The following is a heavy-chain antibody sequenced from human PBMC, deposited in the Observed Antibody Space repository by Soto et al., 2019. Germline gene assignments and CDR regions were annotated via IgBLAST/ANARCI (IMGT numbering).Heavy chain of an antibody. D-gene: IGHD1-1*01. CDR1: GFTFSSYA. V-gene: IGHV3-23*01. Sequence: PGGSLRLSXAASGFTFSSYAMSGVRQAPGKGLEWVSSISGSGGGTYYADSVKGRFTFSRDNSKNTLYLQMNSLRAEDTAVYYCAKFGMATTKRSPPYYIDYWGQGALVTVSS. CDR3: AKFGMATTKRSPPYYIDY. J-gene: IGHJ4*02. CDR2: ISGSGGGT.